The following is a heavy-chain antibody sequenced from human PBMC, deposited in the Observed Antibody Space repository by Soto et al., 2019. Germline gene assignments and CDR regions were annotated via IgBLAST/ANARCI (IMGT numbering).Heavy chain of an antibody. D-gene: IGHD1-26*01. Sequence: QVQLVQSGAGVRKPGSSVKVSCEASGGTFSSYALNGMRQAPGQGLEWMGGIIPLFGTTTYAEKFQGRVTITADESTRTAFLELSSLTSEDTAMYYCARDGGGATFDYWGQGTLVTVSS. CDR1: GGTFSSYA. J-gene: IGHJ4*02. V-gene: IGHV1-69*12. CDR3: ARDGGGATFDY. CDR2: IIPLFGTT.